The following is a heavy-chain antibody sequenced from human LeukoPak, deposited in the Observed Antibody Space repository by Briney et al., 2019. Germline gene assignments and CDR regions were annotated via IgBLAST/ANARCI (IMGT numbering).Heavy chain of an antibody. J-gene: IGHJ6*04. CDR1: GFTFSSYA. CDR3: VKELVDYYYYYGMDV. V-gene: IGHV3-64D*06. CDR2: ISSNGGST. Sequence: AGGSLRLSWSASGFTFSSYAMHWVRQAPGKGLEYVSAISSNGGSTYYADSVKGRFTISRDNSKNTLYLQMSSLRAEDTAVYYCVKELVDYYYYYGMDVWGKGTTVTVSS.